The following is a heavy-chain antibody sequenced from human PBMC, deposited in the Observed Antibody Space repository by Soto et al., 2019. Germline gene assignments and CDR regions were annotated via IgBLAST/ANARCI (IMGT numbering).Heavy chain of an antibody. CDR3: ASNCYASSAYLY. D-gene: IGHD3-22*01. J-gene: IGHJ4*02. CDR2: IDPSGNGT. CDR1: GHTLINYY. V-gene: IGHV1-46*01. Sequence: QVQLVQSGAEVKKPGASVKVSCKASGHTLINYYMHWVRQAPGHGLDWLGKIDPSGNGTSYAERFQGRITLTSDTSTNTVYVERSSLISADTAIYYCASNCYASSAYLYWGQGTVVTVSS.